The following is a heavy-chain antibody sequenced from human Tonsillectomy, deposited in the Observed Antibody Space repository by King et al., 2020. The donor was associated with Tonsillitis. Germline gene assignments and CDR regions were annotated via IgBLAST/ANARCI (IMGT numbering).Heavy chain of an antibody. D-gene: IGHD2-2*01. V-gene: IGHV3-30*18. CDR1: GFTFSSYG. CDR3: AKDMVPGAFFEIEYFYGMDV. CDR2: ISYDGSNK. Sequence: QVQLVESGGGVVQPRTSLRLSCAASGFTFSSYGMHWVRQAPGKGLEWVALISYDGSNKYYADSVKGRFTISRDNSKNTVYLQMNSLRAEDTAVFYCAKDMVPGAFFEIEYFYGMDVWGRGTTVIVSS. J-gene: IGHJ6*02.